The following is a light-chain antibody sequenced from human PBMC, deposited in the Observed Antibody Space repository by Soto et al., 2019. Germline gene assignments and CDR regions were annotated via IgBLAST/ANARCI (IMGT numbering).Light chain of an antibody. Sequence: DIQMTQSPSSLSASVGARVTITCRASQTISSFLNWYQHKPGKAPKLLIYAASSLQGGVPSRFSGSGSGTDFTLTISSLQPEDFATYYCQQSYSTPYTFGQGTKLEIK. V-gene: IGKV1-39*01. CDR3: QQSYSTPYT. CDR1: QTISSF. J-gene: IGKJ2*01. CDR2: AAS.